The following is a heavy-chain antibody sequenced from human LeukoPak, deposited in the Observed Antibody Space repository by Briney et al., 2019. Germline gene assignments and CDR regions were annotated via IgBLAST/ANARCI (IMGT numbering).Heavy chain of an antibody. CDR1: GFTVSSNC. CDR3: ARPDRGSYSLDY. D-gene: IGHD1-26*01. Sequence: GGSLRLSCAASGFTVSSNCMSWVRQAPGKGLGWVSVIYSGGITYYADSVKGGFTISRDNPKNTLYLQMNSLTAEDTAVYYCARPDRGSYSLDYWGQGTLVTVSS. V-gene: IGHV3-66*04. CDR2: IYSGGIT. J-gene: IGHJ4*02.